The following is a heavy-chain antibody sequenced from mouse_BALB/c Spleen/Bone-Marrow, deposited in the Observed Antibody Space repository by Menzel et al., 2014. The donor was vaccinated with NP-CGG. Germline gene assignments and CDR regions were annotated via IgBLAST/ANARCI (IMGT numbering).Heavy chain of an antibody. Sequence: VQLQQPGAELVKPGASVKLSCTASGFNIEDTYMHWVKQRPEQGLEWIGRIDPANGNTKYDPKFQGKATITADTSSNTACLQLSSLTSEDTAVYYCAVYDYEGFAYWGQGTLVTVSA. CDR2: IDPANGNT. V-gene: IGHV14-3*02. CDR3: AVYDYEGFAY. J-gene: IGHJ3*01. D-gene: IGHD2-4*01. CDR1: GFNIEDTY.